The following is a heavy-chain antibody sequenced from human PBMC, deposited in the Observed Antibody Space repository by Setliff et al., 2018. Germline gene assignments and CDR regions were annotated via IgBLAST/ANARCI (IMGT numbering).Heavy chain of an antibody. Sequence: SETLSLTCTDSGGSISHHYWSWIRQPPGKGLEWVGYMYNSGNTNYNPSLRRRVAISVDKSKNQFSLKLSSVTAADTAVYYCARALLWFGEGMDVWGKGTTVTVSS. CDR2: MYNSGNT. CDR1: GGSISHHY. J-gene: IGHJ6*03. V-gene: IGHV4-59*11. CDR3: ARALLWFGEGMDV. D-gene: IGHD3-10*01.